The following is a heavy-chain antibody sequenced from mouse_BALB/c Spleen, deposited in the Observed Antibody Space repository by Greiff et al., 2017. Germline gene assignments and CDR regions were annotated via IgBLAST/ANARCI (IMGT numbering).Heavy chain of an antibody. J-gene: IGHJ3*01. Sequence: LQQPGSDLVRPGASVKLSCKASGYTFNSYWMSWVKQRHGQGLEWIGNIYPGSGSTNYDEKFKSKGTLTVDTSSSTAYMHLSSLTSEDTAVYDCTRGSYYRYDGFAYWGQGTLVTVSA. CDR2: IYPGSGST. D-gene: IGHD2-14*01. CDR1: GYTFNSYW. V-gene: IGHV1S22*01. CDR3: TRGSYYRYDGFAY.